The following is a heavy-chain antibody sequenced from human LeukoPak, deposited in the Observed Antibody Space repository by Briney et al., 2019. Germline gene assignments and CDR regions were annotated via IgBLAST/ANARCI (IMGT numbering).Heavy chain of an antibody. Sequence: SVKVSCKASGGTFSSYTISWVRQAPAQGLEWMGRIIPILGIANYAQKFQGRVTITADKSTSTAYMELSSLRSEDTAVYYCARGSSGSDYYYYGMDVWGQGTTVTVSS. CDR2: IIPILGIA. D-gene: IGHD3-22*01. CDR3: ARGSSGSDYYYYGMDV. J-gene: IGHJ6*02. CDR1: GGTFSSYT. V-gene: IGHV1-69*10.